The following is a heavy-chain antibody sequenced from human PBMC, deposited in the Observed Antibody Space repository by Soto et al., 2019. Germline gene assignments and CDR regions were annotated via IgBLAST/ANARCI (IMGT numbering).Heavy chain of an antibody. CDR2: ISGSGGST. D-gene: IGHD2-2*01. CDR1: GFTFSIYA. Sequence: EVQLLESGGGLVQPGGSLRLSCAASGFTFSIYAMSWVRQAPGKGLEWVSGISGSGGSTYYADSVKGRFTISRDNSKNTLYLQMNSLRAEDTAVYYCAKDRGGCSSTSCPPRLFDYWGQGTLVTVSS. J-gene: IGHJ4*02. V-gene: IGHV3-23*01. CDR3: AKDRGGCSSTSCPPRLFDY.